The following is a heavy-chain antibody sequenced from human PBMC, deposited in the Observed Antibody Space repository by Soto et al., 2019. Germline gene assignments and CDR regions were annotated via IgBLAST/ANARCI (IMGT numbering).Heavy chain of an antibody. Sequence: QVQLVQSGAEVKKPGASVKVSCKASGYTFTSYDINWVRQATGQGLEWMGWMNPNSGNTGYAQKFQGRVTMTRNTSISTAYMELSSLRSEDTAVYYCSRDLAALYGMDVWGQGTTVTVSS. CDR1: GYTFTSYD. CDR3: SRDLAALYGMDV. D-gene: IGHD6-6*01. V-gene: IGHV1-8*01. CDR2: MNPNSGNT. J-gene: IGHJ6*02.